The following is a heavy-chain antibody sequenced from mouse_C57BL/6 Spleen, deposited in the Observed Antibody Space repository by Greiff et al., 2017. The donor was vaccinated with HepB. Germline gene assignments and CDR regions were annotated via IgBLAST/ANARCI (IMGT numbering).Heavy chain of an antibody. CDR2: IYPGSGST. CDR1: GYTFTSYW. J-gene: IGHJ2*01. CDR3: ARSGMNYDYYFDY. Sequence: QVQLKQPGAELVKPGASVKMSCKASGYTFTSYWITWVKQRPGQGLEWIGDIYPGSGSTNYNEKFKSKATLTVDTSSSTAYMQLSSLTSEDSAVYYCARSGMNYDYYFDYWGEGTTLTVSS. V-gene: IGHV1-55*01. D-gene: IGHD2-4*01.